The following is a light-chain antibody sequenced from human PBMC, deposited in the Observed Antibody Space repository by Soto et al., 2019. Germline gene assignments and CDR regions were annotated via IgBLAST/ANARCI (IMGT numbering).Light chain of an antibody. CDR2: DAS. Sequence: EIVLTQSPATLSLSPGERATLSCRASQSISSQLAWYQQKPGQAPRLLIHDASNRATGIPARFSGSGSSTDFTLTISSLEPEDFAVYFCQQYGDSPMYTFGQGTKLEI. V-gene: IGKV3-11*01. J-gene: IGKJ2*01. CDR1: QSISSQ. CDR3: QQYGDSPMYT.